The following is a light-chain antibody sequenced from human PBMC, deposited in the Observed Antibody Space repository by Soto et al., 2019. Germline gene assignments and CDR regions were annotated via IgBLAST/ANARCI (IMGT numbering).Light chain of an antibody. Sequence: EIVFTQSPGTLSLSPGERATLSCRASQSVSSSYLAWYQQKPGQAPRLLIFGASRRATGIPDRFSGSGSGTDFTLTISRLEPEDFAVYYCHQYGSSPATFGQGTKVDIK. CDR1: QSVSSSY. V-gene: IGKV3-20*01. J-gene: IGKJ1*01. CDR2: GAS. CDR3: HQYGSSPAT.